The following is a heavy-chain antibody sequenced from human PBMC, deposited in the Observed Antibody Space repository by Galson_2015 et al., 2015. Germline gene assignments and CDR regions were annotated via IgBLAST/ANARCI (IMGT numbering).Heavy chain of an antibody. CDR2: ISGSGTNT. D-gene: IGHD3-22*01. CDR1: GFTFNMYA. CDR3: AKDNRAGYYDSSGYPPV. J-gene: IGHJ6*02. V-gene: IGHV3-23*01. Sequence: SLRLSCAASGFTFNMYAMSWVRQAPGKGLEWVSGISGSGTNTYYVDSVKGRFTISRDNSKSTVYLQMISLRAEDTALYYCAKDNRAGYYDSSGYPPVWGQGTTVTVSS.